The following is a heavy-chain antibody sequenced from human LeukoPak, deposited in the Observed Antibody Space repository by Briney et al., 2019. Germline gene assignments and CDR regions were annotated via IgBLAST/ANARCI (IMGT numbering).Heavy chain of an antibody. D-gene: IGHD1-26*01. CDR2: ISYDGSNK. J-gene: IGHJ4*02. V-gene: IGHV3-30*03. CDR3: ARPVGGYYEY. Sequence: GGSLRLSCAASGFTFSSYSMNWVRQAPGKGLEWVAVISYDGSNKYYADSVKGRFTISRDNSKNTLYLQMNSLRAEDTAVYYCARPVGGYYEYWGQGTLVTVSS. CDR1: GFTFSSYS.